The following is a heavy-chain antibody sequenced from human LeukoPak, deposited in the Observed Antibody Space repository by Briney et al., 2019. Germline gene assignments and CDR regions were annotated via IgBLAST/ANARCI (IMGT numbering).Heavy chain of an antibody. CDR3: ARIQRPIVVVPAASFDY. Sequence: GGSLRLSCAASVFTFSSYWMSGVRQAPGEGREWVANIKQDGSEKYYVDSVKGRFTISRDNAKNSMYLQMNSLRAEDTAVYYCARIQRPIVVVPAASFDYWGQGTLVTVSS. D-gene: IGHD2-2*01. J-gene: IGHJ4*02. CDR1: VFTFSSYW. CDR2: IKQDGSEK. V-gene: IGHV3-7*04.